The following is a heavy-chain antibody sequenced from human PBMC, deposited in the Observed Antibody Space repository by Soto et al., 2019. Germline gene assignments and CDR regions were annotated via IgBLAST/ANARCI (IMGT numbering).Heavy chain of an antibody. CDR1: GYSISSGYY. J-gene: IGHJ4*02. V-gene: IGHV4-38-2*01. CDR3: ASLIAVAGTIRY. Sequence: KPSETLSLTCAVSGYSISSGYYWGWIRQPPGKGLEWIGSIYHSGSTYYNPSLKSRVTISVDTSKNQFSLKLSSVTAADTAVYYCASLIAVAGTIRYWGQGTLVTVSS. D-gene: IGHD6-19*01. CDR2: IYHSGST.